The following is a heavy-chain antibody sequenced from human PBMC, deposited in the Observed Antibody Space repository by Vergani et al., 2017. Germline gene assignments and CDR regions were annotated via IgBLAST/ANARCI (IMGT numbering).Heavy chain of an antibody. J-gene: IGHJ3*02. CDR3: ARGAYCYASSDYPGAFDI. Sequence: QVQLVESGGGVVQPGRSLRLSCAASGFTFSSYGMHWVRQAPGKGLGWVAVIWYDGSNKYYADSVKGRFTISRDNSKNTLYLQMNSLRAEDTAVYYCARGAYCYASSDYPGAFDIWGQGTMVTVSS. D-gene: IGHD3-22*01. CDR2: IWYDGSNK. CDR1: GFTFSSYG. V-gene: IGHV3-33*01.